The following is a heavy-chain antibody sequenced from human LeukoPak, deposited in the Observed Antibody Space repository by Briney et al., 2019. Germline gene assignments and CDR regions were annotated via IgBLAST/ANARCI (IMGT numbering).Heavy chain of an antibody. CDR3: AGLRLESYDAFDI. V-gene: IGHV5-51*01. CDR1: GNSFTSYW. CDR2: IYPGDSDT. D-gene: IGHD3-3*01. Sequence: GESLKISCKGPGNSFTSYWIGWVRQMPGKGLEWMGIIYPGDSDTRYSPSFQGQVTISADKSISTAYLQWSSLKASDTAMYYCAGLRLESYDAFDIWGQGTMVTVSS. J-gene: IGHJ3*02.